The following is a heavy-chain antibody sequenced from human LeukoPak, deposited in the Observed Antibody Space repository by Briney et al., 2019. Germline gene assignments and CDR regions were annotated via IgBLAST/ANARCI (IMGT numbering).Heavy chain of an antibody. D-gene: IGHD5-24*01. Sequence: HPGGSLRLSCAGSGFTFSSYAMSWVRQAPGMGLEWVSTISGSGSNTYYADSVKGRFTISRDNSKNTLYLQMNSLRAEDTAVYYCALSRWLHPADFDIWGQGTLVTVSS. CDR1: GFTFSSYA. J-gene: IGHJ4*02. CDR3: ALSRWLHPADFDI. CDR2: ISGSGSNT. V-gene: IGHV3-23*01.